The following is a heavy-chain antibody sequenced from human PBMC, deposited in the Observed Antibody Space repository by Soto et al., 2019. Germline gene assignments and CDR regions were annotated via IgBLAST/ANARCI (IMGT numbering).Heavy chain of an antibody. J-gene: IGHJ6*02. V-gene: IGHV3-53*02. Sequence: EVQLVETGGGLIQPGGSLRLSCAASGFTVSSNYMSWVRQAPGKGLEWVSVIYSGGSTYYADTVKGRFTISRDNSKNTLYLQMNSMRAEDTAVYYCARGKRYYYARKEGYYGMDVWGQGTTVTVSS. CDR1: GFTVSSNY. CDR3: ARGKRYYYARKEGYYGMDV. D-gene: IGHD3-10*01. CDR2: IYSGGST.